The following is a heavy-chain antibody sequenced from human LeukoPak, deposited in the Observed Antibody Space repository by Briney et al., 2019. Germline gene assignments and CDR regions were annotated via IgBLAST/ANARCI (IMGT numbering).Heavy chain of an antibody. CDR1: GFTLSSYG. J-gene: IGHJ4*02. CDR3: AKGDSGSYYKALDY. V-gene: IGHV3-30*18. CDR2: ISSDESDK. D-gene: IGHD3-10*01. Sequence: PGRSLRLSCAVSGFTLSSYGIHWDRQAPGKGLEWVAVISSDESDKYYVDSVKGRFTISRDNTKNTLYLQMNSLRAEDTAVYYCAKGDSGSYYKALDYWGQGTLVTVSS.